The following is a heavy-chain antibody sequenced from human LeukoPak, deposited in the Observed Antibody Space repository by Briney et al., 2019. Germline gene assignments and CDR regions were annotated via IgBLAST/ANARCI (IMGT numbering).Heavy chain of an antibody. V-gene: IGHV4-34*01. Sequence: SETLSLTCAVYGGSFSGYYRSWIRQPPGKGLEWIGEINHSGSTNYNPSLKSRVTISVDTSKNQFSLKLSSVTAADTAVYYCARFPEDYGIYWGQGTLVTVSS. J-gene: IGHJ4*02. CDR3: ARFPEDYGIY. CDR1: GGSFSGYY. CDR2: INHSGST. D-gene: IGHD4-17*01.